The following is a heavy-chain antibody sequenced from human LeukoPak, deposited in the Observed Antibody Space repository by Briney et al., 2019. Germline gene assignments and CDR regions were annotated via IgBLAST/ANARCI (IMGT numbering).Heavy chain of an antibody. J-gene: IGHJ5*02. Sequence: PGGSLRLSCAASGFTFSDYYMHWARQAPGKGLLWISHINGDGSRTGYADSVKGRFTISRDNAKNIPYLQMNSLRAEDTAVYYCSRGTYPYSSDTWGQGALVTVSS. CDR1: GFTFSDYY. D-gene: IGHD3-10*01. CDR3: SRGTYPYSSDT. V-gene: IGHV3-74*01. CDR2: INGDGSRT.